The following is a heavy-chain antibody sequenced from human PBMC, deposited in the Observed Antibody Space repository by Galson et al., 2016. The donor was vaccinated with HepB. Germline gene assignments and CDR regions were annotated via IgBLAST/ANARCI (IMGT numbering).Heavy chain of an antibody. Sequence: PALVKPTQTLTLTCTFSGFSLSTSGVGVGWIRQPPGKALEWLALIYWNDDKRYSPSLKSRLTVTKDTSKSQVVLTMTNIDPVHTATYYCSHLKFGAYGHYFPHWGQGTLVTVSS. V-gene: IGHV2-5*01. CDR1: GFSLSTSGVG. D-gene: IGHD4-17*01. CDR3: SHLKFGAYGHYFPH. J-gene: IGHJ1*01. CDR2: IYWNDDK.